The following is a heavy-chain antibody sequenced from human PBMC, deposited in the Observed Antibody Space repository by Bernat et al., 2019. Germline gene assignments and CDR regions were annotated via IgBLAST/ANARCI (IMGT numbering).Heavy chain of an antibody. CDR2: IYYSGGT. V-gene: IGHV4-59*01. Sequence: QVQLRESGPGLVKPSETLSLTCTVSGGSMSGYYWNWIRQPPGQGLEWIGYIYYSGGTTYNPSLESQVTISVDTSKNQFSLKLDSVTAADTAVYYCARVGLGYSKFFDPWGPGTLVTVSS. D-gene: IGHD4-4*01. CDR1: GGSMSGYY. CDR3: ARVGLGYSKFFDP. J-gene: IGHJ5*02.